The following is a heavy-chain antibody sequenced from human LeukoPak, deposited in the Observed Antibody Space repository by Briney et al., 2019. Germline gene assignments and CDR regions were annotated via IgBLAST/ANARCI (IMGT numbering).Heavy chain of an antibody. CDR2: FDPEDGET. CDR1: GYTLSELS. CDR3: ATKWEWLVRRNYYYYGMDV. D-gene: IGHD6-19*01. V-gene: IGHV1-24*01. Sequence: ASVKVSCKVSGYTLSELSMHWVRQAPGKGLEWMGGFDPEDGETIYAQKFQGRVTMTEDTSTETAYMELSSLRSEDTAVYYCATKWEWLVRRNYYYYGMDVWGQGTTVTASS. J-gene: IGHJ6*02.